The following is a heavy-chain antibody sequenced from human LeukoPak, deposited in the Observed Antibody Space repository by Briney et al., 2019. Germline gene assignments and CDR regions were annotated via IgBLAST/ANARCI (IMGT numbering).Heavy chain of an antibody. CDR1: GYTFTGYY. Sequence: ASVKVSCKASGYTFTGYYMHWVRQAPGQGLEWMGWINPNSGGTNYAQKFQGRVTMTRDTSISTAYMELSRLRSEDTAVYYCARALAGMVRGGAEAGYWGQGTLVTVSS. V-gene: IGHV1-2*02. J-gene: IGHJ4*02. D-gene: IGHD3-10*01. CDR2: INPNSGGT. CDR3: ARALAGMVRGGAEAGY.